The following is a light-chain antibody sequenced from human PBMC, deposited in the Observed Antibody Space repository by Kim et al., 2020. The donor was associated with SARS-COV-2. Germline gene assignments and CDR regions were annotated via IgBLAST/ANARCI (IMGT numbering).Light chain of an antibody. CDR1: QSVSTS. V-gene: IGKV3-11*01. CDR3: QQREDWPLT. CDR2: DAS. Sequence: LSPGERATLSCRASQSVSTSVAWFQHKPGQAPRLLIHDASYRATGIPARFSGSGSGTDFTLTITGLQAEDFAVYYCQQREDWPLTFGGGTRVDIK. J-gene: IGKJ4*01.